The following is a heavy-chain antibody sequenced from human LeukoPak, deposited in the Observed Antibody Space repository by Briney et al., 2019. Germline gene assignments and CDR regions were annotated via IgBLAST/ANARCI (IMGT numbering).Heavy chain of an antibody. V-gene: IGHV3-7*01. Sequence: GGSLRLSCAASGFTFSSYWMSWVRQAPGKGLEWVANIKQDGSEKYYVDSVKGRFTISRDNAKNSLYLQMNSLRAEDTAVYSCAREQEGRRAAFDYWGQGTLVTVSS. CDR3: AREQEGRRAAFDY. CDR1: GFTFSSYW. J-gene: IGHJ4*02. D-gene: IGHD2-15*01. CDR2: IKQDGSEK.